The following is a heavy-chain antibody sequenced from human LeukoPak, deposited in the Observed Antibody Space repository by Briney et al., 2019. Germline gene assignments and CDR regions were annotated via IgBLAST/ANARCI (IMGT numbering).Heavy chain of an antibody. CDR3: AKDLHYGSADY. J-gene: IGHJ4*02. CDR2: VTGHGGST. Sequence: GGSLRLSCAASGFTFNSFAMNWVRQTPGKGLEWVSSVTGHGGSTYIADSVRGRFTISRDNSKNTLFLQMNSLRAEDTAVYYCAKDLHYGSADYWGQGTLVTVSS. D-gene: IGHD3-10*01. CDR1: GFTFNSFA. V-gene: IGHV3-23*01.